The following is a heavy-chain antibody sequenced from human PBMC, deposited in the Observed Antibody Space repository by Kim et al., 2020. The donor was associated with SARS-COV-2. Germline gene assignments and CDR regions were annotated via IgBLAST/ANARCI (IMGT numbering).Heavy chain of an antibody. CDR3: VRQAPTMMVVVTHAFDI. Sequence: GESLKISCKGSVYFFTNYWIGWVRQMPGKGLEWMGIIYPGDSDTRYSPSFQGQVTISADESIRTAYLQWSSLKASDTAMYYCVRQAPTMMVVVTHAFDIWGQGTLVTVSS. CDR2: IYPGDSDT. V-gene: IGHV5-51*01. D-gene: IGHD3-22*01. J-gene: IGHJ3*02. CDR1: VYFFTNYW.